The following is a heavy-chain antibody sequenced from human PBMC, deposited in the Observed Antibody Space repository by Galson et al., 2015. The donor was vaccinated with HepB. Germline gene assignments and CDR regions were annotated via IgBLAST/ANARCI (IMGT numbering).Heavy chain of an antibody. CDR1: GGTFSSYA. D-gene: IGHD1-26*01. CDR3: ARWGRLGATTQLRYYYGMDV. Sequence: SVKVSCKASGGTFSSYAISWVRQAPGQGLEWMGRIIPILGIANYAQKFQGRVTITADKSTSTAYMELSSLRSEDTAVYYCARWGRLGATTQLRYYYGMDVWGQGTTVTVSS. J-gene: IGHJ6*02. V-gene: IGHV1-69*04. CDR2: IIPILGIA.